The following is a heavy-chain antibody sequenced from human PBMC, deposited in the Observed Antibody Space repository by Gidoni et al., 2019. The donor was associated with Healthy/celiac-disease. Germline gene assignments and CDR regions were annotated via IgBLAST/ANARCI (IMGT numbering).Heavy chain of an antibody. V-gene: IGHV3-9*01. CDR1: GFTFDDYA. D-gene: IGHD2-15*01. CDR3: AKPNIGVVAATYFDY. CDR2: ISWNSGSI. J-gene: IGHJ4*02. Sequence: EVQLVESGGGLVQPVRSLRLSCAASGFTFDDYAMHWVRQAPGKGLEWVSGISWNSGSIGYADSVKGRFTISRDNAKNSLYLQMNSLRAEDTALYYCAKPNIGVVAATYFDYWGQGTLVTVSS.